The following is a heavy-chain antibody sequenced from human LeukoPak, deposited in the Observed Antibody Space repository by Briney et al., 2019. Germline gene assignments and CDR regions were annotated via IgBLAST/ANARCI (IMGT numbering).Heavy chain of an antibody. CDR2: IYYSGST. CDR1: GGSIGSYY. V-gene: IGHV4-59*01. Sequence: SETLSLTCTVSGGSIGSYYWSWIRQPPGKGLEWIGYIYYSGSTNYNPSLKSRVTISVDTSKNQFSLKLSSVTAADTAVYYCARGTIGDPFDYWGQGTLVTVSS. CDR3: ARGTIGDPFDY. D-gene: IGHD4-17*01. J-gene: IGHJ4*02.